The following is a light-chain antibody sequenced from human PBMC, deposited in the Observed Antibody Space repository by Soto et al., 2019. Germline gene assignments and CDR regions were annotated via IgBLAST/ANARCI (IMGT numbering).Light chain of an antibody. V-gene: IGKV1-17*01. Sequence: DIQMTQSPSSLSSSIGDRVSITCRASQDMRNDLGWYQQKPGKAPKRLIYAPSSLQSGVPSRFSGSGSVTEFTLTISSLQPEDFATYYCLQHNTYPWTFGQGTKVEI. CDR2: APS. J-gene: IGKJ1*01. CDR3: LQHNTYPWT. CDR1: QDMRND.